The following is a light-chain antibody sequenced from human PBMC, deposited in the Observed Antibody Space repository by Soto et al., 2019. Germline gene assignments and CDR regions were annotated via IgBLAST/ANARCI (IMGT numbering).Light chain of an antibody. Sequence: DIQMTQSPSSVSASVGDRVTITCRASQDISRWLAWFQQRPGKAPKLLIFSGSTLQLGVPSRFSGSGSGTDFILTISSLQPEDFVTYYCQQTNSFPLTFGGGTKVEFK. CDR2: SGS. CDR1: QDISRW. J-gene: IGKJ4*02. CDR3: QQTNSFPLT. V-gene: IGKV1-12*01.